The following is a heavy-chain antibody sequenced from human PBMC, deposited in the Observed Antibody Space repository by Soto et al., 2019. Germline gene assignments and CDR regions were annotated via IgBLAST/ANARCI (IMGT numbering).Heavy chain of an antibody. J-gene: IGHJ2*01. CDR1: GFTFSSYD. D-gene: IGHD2-21*02. CDR2: ISYDGSNK. CDR3: AKDSTVVVTAIGSWYFDL. Sequence: QVQLVESGGGVVQPGRSLRLSCAASGFTFSSYDMHWVRQAPGKVLEWVAVISYDGSNKYYADSVKGRFTISRDNSKNTLYLQMNSLRAEDTAVYYCAKDSTVVVTAIGSWYFDLWGRGTLVTVSS. V-gene: IGHV3-30*18.